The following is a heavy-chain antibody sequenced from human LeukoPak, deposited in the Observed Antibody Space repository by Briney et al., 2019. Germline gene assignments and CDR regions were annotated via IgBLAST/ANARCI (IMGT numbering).Heavy chain of an antibody. D-gene: IGHD5-18*01. CDR2: IYTDGSST. J-gene: IGHJ3*02. CDR3: ARGGYSSHDAFDI. Sequence: GGSLRLSCAASGFILSSYWMHWVRQVPGKGLVWVSVIYTDGSSTSYADSVKGRFTISRDNAKNTLYLQMNSLRAEDMAVYYCARGGYSSHDAFDIWGQGTMVTVSS. V-gene: IGHV3-74*01. CDR1: GFILSSYW.